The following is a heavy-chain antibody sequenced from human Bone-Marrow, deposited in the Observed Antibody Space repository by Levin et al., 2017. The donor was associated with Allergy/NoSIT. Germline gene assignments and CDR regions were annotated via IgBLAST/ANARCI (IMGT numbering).Heavy chain of an antibody. CDR2: ISGSGNGT. Sequence: GGSLRLSCAASGFIFNNYAMNWVRQAPGKGLEWLLGISGSGNGTYTADSVKGRFTISRDNSRNTLYLHMKSLRGEDTAIYYCVRGQKKEGYYYGMDVWGQGTTVTVSS. CDR3: VRGQKKEGYYYGMDV. CDR1: GFIFNNYA. J-gene: IGHJ6*02. V-gene: IGHV3-23*01. D-gene: IGHD3-16*01.